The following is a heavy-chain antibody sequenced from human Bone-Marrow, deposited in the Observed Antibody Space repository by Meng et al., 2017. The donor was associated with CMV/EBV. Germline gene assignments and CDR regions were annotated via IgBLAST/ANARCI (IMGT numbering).Heavy chain of an antibody. CDR2: ISSSSSYI. Sequence: GESLKISCAASGFTFSSYEMNWVRQAPGKGLEWVSSISSSSSYIYYADSVKGRFTISRDNSKNTLYLQMNILRPEDTAVYYCARHTSDYYYYGIDLWGQGTTVTVSS. CDR3: ARHTSDYYYYGIDL. V-gene: IGHV3-21*01. J-gene: IGHJ6*02. CDR1: GFTFSSYE. D-gene: IGHD2-2*01.